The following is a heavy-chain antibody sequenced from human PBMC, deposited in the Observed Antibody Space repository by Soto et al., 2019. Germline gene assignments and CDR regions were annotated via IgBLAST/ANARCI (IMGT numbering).Heavy chain of an antibody. CDR1: GGSISSSSYY. D-gene: IGHD6-13*01. Sequence: QLQLQESGPGLVKPSETLSLTCTVSGGSISSSSYYWGWIRQPPGKGLEWIGSIYYSGSTYYNPSLKSRVTISVDTSKNQFYLKLSSVTAADMAVYYCKQQLVDGGGYWGQGTLVTVSS. CDR2: IYYSGST. CDR3: KQQLVDGGGY. V-gene: IGHV4-39*01. J-gene: IGHJ4*02.